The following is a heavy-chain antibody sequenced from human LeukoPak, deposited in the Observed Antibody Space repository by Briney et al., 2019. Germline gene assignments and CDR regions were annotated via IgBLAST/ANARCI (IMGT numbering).Heavy chain of an antibody. CDR3: AKEDPDYDILTSYLNSYYYYGMDV. J-gene: IGHJ6*02. CDR1: GFTFSSYG. D-gene: IGHD3-9*01. V-gene: IGHV3-30*18. Sequence: GGSLRLSCAASGFTFSSYGMHWVRQAPGKGREWVAVISYDGSNKYYADSVKGRFTISRDNSKNTLYLQMNSMRAEDTAVYYCAKEDPDYDILTSYLNSYYYYGMDVWGQGTTVTVSS. CDR2: ISYDGSNK.